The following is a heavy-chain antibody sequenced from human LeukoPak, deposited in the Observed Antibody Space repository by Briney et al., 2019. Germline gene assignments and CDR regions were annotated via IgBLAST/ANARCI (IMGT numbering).Heavy chain of an antibody. CDR3: ARGGYMSNWFEH. J-gene: IGHJ5*02. D-gene: IGHD5-12*01. Sequence: PSETLSLTCSVSGGSISDSYWSWIRQPPGKGLEWIGKIHDSGITNYNPSLKSRVTFSVDTSKKQFSLNLNSVTAADTAVYYCARGGYMSNWFEHWGQGTPVTASS. CDR1: GGSISDSY. V-gene: IGHV4-59*01. CDR2: IHDSGIT.